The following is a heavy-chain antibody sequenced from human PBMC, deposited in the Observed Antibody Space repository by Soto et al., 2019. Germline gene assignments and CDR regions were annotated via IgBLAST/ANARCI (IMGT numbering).Heavy chain of an antibody. Sequence: DVQLVESGGGLVQPGGSLRLSCAASGFTFSNSWMHWVRQVSGKGLEWVSRINADGTSTIYADSVKGRFTISRDNAKNTLYLHVNSLRAEDTAVYYCVKVLARGVGVPRFYFDSWGQGALVTVSS. J-gene: IGHJ4*02. CDR1: GFTFSNSW. D-gene: IGHD2-2*01. CDR2: INADGTST. CDR3: VKVLARGVGVPRFYFDS. V-gene: IGHV3-74*01.